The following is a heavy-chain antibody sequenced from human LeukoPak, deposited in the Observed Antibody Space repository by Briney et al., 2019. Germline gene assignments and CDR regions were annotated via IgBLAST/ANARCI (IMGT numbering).Heavy chain of an antibody. D-gene: IGHD6-13*01. CDR3: ASQAASHFDP. J-gene: IGHJ5*01. Sequence: GGSLRLPCAASGFTFSSYSMNWVRQAPGKGLEWVSSISGSGGSTYYADSVKGRFTISRDNSRNMLFLQMNSLRAEDTAVYYCASQAASHFDPWGQGTLVTVSS. V-gene: IGHV3-23*01. CDR1: GFTFSSYS. CDR2: ISGSGGST.